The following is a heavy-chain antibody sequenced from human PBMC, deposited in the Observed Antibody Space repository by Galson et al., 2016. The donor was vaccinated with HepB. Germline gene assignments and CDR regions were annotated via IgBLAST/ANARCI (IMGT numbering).Heavy chain of an antibody. J-gene: IGHJ4*02. V-gene: IGHV4-4*02. CDR2: IYQTGTA. CDR1: GGSISNNYW. Sequence: ETLSLTCAVSGGSISNNYWWSWVRQSPGEGLEWIGEIYQTGTANYNPSFTSRATISVDKSKNEISLGLGSVTAADTAVYYCTRGTLGTTASMAFDYWGQGTLVSVSS. CDR3: TRGTLGTTASMAFDY. D-gene: IGHD1/OR15-1a*01.